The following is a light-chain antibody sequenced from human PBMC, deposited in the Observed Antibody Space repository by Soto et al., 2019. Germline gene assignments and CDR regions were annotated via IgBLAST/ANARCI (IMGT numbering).Light chain of an antibody. CDR3: QQYGSSRYT. J-gene: IGKJ2*01. CDR2: GAS. Sequence: EIVMTQSPATLSVSPGEGATLSCRASQSISSNLAWYQQKPGQAPRLLITGASTRATGIAARISGSGSGTEFTLTISSLQSEDFAVYYCQQYGSSRYTFGQGTKLEIK. CDR1: QSISSN. V-gene: IGKV3-15*01.